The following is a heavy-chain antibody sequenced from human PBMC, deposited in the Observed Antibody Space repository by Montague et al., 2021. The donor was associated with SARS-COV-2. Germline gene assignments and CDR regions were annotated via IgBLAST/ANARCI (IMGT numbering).Heavy chain of an antibody. CDR3: VRDGGNWYYFDY. CDR2: IYASGST. V-gene: IGHV4-4*07. D-gene: IGHD3-16*01. J-gene: IGHJ4*02. CDR1: GVSITGYY. Sequence: SETLSLTCSISGVSITGYYWSWVRQPAGKGLEWIGHIYASGSTNYSLSHKRRVRLSIDNPKNQVPLNVESLTAADTAVYYCVRDGGNWYYFDYWGQGALVTVSS.